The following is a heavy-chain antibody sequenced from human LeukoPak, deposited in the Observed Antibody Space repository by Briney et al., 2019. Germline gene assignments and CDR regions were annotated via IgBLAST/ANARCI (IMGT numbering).Heavy chain of an antibody. J-gene: IGHJ3*02. CDR3: ARVREVVAAYDAFDI. V-gene: IGHV3-74*01. Sequence: PGGSLRLSCAASGFTFSSYWMHWVRQAPGKGLVWVSRINSDGSRTSYADSVKGRFTISRDNAKNTLYLQMNSLRSEDTAVYYCARVREVVAAYDAFDIWGQGTMVTVSS. CDR1: GFTFSSYW. CDR2: INSDGSRT. D-gene: IGHD2-15*01.